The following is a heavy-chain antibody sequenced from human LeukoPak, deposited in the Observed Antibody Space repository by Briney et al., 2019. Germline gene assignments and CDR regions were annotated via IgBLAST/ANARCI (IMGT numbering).Heavy chain of an antibody. CDR1: GFTFSSYA. J-gene: IGHJ4*02. CDR2: ISGSGGST. Sequence: GGSLRLSCAASGFTFSSYAMSWVRQAPGKGLEWVSAISGSGGSTYYADSVKGRFTISRDNSKNTLYLQMNRLRAEDTAVYYCAKNGGSRNSGYDYGDYWGQGTLVTVSS. CDR3: AKNGGSRNSGYDYGDY. V-gene: IGHV3-23*01. D-gene: IGHD5-12*01.